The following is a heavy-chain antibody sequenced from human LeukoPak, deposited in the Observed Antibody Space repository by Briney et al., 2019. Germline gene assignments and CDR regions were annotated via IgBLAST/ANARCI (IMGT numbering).Heavy chain of an antibody. V-gene: IGHV3-20*04. D-gene: IGHD6-19*01. CDR2: INWNGGST. Sequence: GGSLRLSCAASGFTFDDYGMSWVRQAPGKGLEWVSGINWNGGSTGYADSVKGRFTISRDNAKNSLYLQMNSLRAEDTALYYCARDSSDIAVAGNTAGGWFDPWGQGTLVTVSS. CDR1: GFTFDDYG. J-gene: IGHJ5*02. CDR3: ARDSSDIAVAGNTAGGWFDP.